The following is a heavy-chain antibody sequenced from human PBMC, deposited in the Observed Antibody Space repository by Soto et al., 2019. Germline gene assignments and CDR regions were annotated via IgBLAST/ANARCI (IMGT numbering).Heavy chain of an antibody. CDR2: INHSGST. CDR3: ARISTAAGTRWFDP. V-gene: IGHV4-34*01. D-gene: IGHD6-13*01. Sequence: QVQLQQWGAGLLKPSETLSLTCAVYGGSFSGYYWSWIRQPPGKGLEWIGEINHSGSTNYNPSLKSRGTISVGTSKNQFSLKLSSVTAADTAVYYCARISTAAGTRWFDPWGQGTLVTVSS. CDR1: GGSFSGYY. J-gene: IGHJ5*02.